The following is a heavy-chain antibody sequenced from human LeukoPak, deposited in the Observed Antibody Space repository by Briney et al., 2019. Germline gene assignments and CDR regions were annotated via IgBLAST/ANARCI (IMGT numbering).Heavy chain of an antibody. CDR2: ISGSGGTT. Sequence: GGSLRLSCRASGFTFSNYAMTRVRQPPGKGLEWVSGISGSGGTTYYADSGRGRFTISRDNSKNTLFLQMNSLGAEDTAVYYCVKGSGRAVAATGKNHFDSWGQGTLVTVSS. CDR1: GFTFSNYA. D-gene: IGHD6-19*01. V-gene: IGHV3-23*01. J-gene: IGHJ4*02. CDR3: VKGSGRAVAATGKNHFDS.